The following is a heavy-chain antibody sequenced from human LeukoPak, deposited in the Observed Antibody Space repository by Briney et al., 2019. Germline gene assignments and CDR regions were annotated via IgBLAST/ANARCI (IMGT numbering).Heavy chain of an antibody. CDR1: GGSFSGYY. CDR3: ARGRGYSYGYVRYYYYYMDV. J-gene: IGHJ6*03. Sequence: SETLSLTCAVCGGSFSGYYWSWIRQPPGKGLEWVGEINHSGSTNYNPSLKSRVTISVDTSKNQFSLKLSSVTAADTAVYYCARGRGYSYGYVRYYYYYMDVWGKGTTVTVSS. D-gene: IGHD5-18*01. V-gene: IGHV4-34*01. CDR2: INHSGST.